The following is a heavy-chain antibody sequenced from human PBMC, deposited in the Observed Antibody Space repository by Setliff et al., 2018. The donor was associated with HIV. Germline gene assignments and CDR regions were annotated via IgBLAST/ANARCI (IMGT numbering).Heavy chain of an antibody. CDR2: IFHTGSS. J-gene: IGHJ4*02. D-gene: IGHD4-17*01. CDR3: ASLTDYGGDSGSH. CDR1: GGSMSNYY. V-gene: IGHV4-59*01. Sequence: SETLSLTCSVSGGSMSNYYWSWVRQPPGKGLEWMGDIFHTGSSTYNPSLKSRVSFSVDTSKNQFSLRLSAVTAADTAVYYCASLTDYGGDSGSHWGQGTLVTVSS.